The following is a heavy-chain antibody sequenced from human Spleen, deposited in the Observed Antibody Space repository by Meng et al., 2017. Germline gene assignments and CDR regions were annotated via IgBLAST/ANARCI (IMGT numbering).Heavy chain of an antibody. CDR2: INPNSGGT. Sequence: QVQLVQSETEVTKPGASVKVSCKASGYSFTAFYIHWVRQAPGHGLEWLAHINPNSGGTNSAQKFRGRVTMTLDTSITTAYMELSSLTSDDTAVYYCVRGPPGYGDQYFDYWGQGTLVTVSS. CDR1: GYSFTAFY. CDR3: VRGPPGYGDQYFDY. J-gene: IGHJ4*02. D-gene: IGHD4-17*01. V-gene: IGHV1-2*06.